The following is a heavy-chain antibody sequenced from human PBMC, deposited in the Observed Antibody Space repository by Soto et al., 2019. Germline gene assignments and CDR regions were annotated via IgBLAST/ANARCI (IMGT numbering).Heavy chain of an antibody. V-gene: IGHV1-69*12. Sequence: QVQLVQSGAEVKKPGSSVKVSCKASGGTFSSYAISWVRQAPGQGLEWMGGIIPIFGTANYAQKFQGRVTIAADESTNTAYMELSSLRSEDTAVYYCARDLAYCGGDCYPPWFDPWGQGTLVTVSS. J-gene: IGHJ5*02. CDR3: ARDLAYCGGDCYPPWFDP. CDR2: IIPIFGTA. CDR1: GGTFSSYA. D-gene: IGHD2-21*02.